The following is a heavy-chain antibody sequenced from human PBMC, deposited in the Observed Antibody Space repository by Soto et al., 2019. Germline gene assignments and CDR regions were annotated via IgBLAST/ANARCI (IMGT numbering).Heavy chain of an antibody. CDR2: IYGGGNGP. D-gene: IGHD3-16*01. J-gene: IGHJ4*02. CDR1: GFTFSDFA. Sequence: EVQVLESGGGLVQPGGSLRLSCAATGFTFSDFAMSWVRQAPGKGLEWVSRIYGGGNGPHYADSVKGRVTISRANSKNTLYLQMNSLRAEDTAVYSCAKMGGMDPWAYSFDFWGQGTLVTVSS. CDR3: AKMGGMDPWAYSFDF. V-gene: IGHV3-23*01.